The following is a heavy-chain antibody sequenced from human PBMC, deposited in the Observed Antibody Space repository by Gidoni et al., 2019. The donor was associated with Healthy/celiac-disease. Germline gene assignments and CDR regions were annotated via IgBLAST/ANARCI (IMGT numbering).Heavy chain of an antibody. V-gene: IGHV4-59*01. D-gene: IGHD3-16*01. CDR1: GGSIRSYY. CDR2: IYYSGCT. J-gene: IGHJ4*02. CDR3: ARSRPRGDYYFDY. Sequence: QVQLQESVPGLVKPSETLSLTCTVSGGSIRSYYWSWIRQRPGTGLDWIGYIYYSGCTNYNPYLKSRVTISVDTAKNQYSLKLSSVTAADTAVYYCARSRPRGDYYFDYWGQGTLVTVSS.